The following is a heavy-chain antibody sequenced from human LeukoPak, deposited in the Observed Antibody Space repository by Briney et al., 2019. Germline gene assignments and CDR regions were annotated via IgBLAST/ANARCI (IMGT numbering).Heavy chain of an antibody. J-gene: IGHJ4*02. V-gene: IGHV4-59*08. D-gene: IGHD6-19*01. CDR2: VYYNGNT. Sequence: SETLSLTCAVSGGSISTYYWTWIRQPPGKGLEWIGFVYYNGNTNYNPSLKSRVTISVDTSKNQFSLKLSSVTAADTAVYFCAGRVAVTARYYFDFWGQGTLVTVSS. CDR3: AGRVAVTARYYFDF. CDR1: GGSISTYY.